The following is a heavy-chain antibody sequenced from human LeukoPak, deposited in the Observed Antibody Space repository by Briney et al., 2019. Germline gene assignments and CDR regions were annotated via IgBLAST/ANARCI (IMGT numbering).Heavy chain of an antibody. CDR1: RGSISGSIRSYY. V-gene: IGHV4-4*09. J-gene: IGHJ4*02. D-gene: IGHD5-12*01. CDR3: ARIPLGYSGAYYFDY. CDR2: ISSSGSV. Sequence: KSSETLSLTCTVSRGSISGSIRSYYWSWLRQPPGKGLEWIGYISSSGSVNDNPPLRSRVTISVDTSKNQFFLNLSSVSAADTAVYYCARIPLGYSGAYYFDYWGQGTLVTVSP.